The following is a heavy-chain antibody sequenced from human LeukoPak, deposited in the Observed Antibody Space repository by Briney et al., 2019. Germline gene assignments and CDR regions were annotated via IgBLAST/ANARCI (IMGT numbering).Heavy chain of an antibody. J-gene: IGHJ6*04. D-gene: IGHD2-2*01. CDR2: ISYDGSNK. CDR3: ARRYCSSTSCRSHYGMDV. V-gene: IGHV3-30*04. CDR1: GFTFSSYA. Sequence: GGSLRLSCAASGFTFSSYAMHWVRQAPGKGLEWVAVISYDGSNKYYADSVKGRFTISRDNSKNTLYLQMNSLRAEDTAVYYCARRYCSSTSCRSHYGMDVWGKGTTVTVSS.